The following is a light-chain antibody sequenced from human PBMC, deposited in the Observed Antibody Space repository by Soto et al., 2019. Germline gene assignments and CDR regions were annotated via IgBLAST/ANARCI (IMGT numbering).Light chain of an antibody. CDR3: QQYGSSPWT. J-gene: IGKJ1*01. CDR1: QSVTSTH. Sequence: EIVLTQSPGTLSLSPGERATLSCRASQSVTSTHLAWYQQKPGQAPRLLIYAASSRAAGIPDRFSGSGSGTGFTLTISRLEPEDLAVYYCQQYGSSPWTFGQGTEVEIK. CDR2: AAS. V-gene: IGKV3-20*01.